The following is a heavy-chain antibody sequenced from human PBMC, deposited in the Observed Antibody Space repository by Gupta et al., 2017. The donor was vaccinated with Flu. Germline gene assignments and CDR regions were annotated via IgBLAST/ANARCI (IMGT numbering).Heavy chain of an antibody. J-gene: IGHJ4*02. D-gene: IGHD6-19*01. CDR2: ISDTGDST. V-gene: IGHV3-23*01. Sequence: NDAMSWVRKAPGKGLEWVSIISDTGDSTKYADSGKGRFTISRDNSKDTLFIQMDRLKPEDTAIYYCAREPISGNSHYRFDDWGQGTLVTVSS. CDR1: NDA. CDR3: AREPISGNSHYRFDD.